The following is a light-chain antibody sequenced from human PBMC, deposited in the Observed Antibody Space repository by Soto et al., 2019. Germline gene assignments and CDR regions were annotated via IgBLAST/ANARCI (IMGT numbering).Light chain of an antibody. CDR2: GVS. CDR1: QSVSINY. V-gene: IGKV3-20*01. Sequence: EIGLTQSPGTLSLSPGERASLSCRASQSVSINYLAWYQQKPGQAPRLLIYGVSSRATGIPDRFSGSGAETDFTLTISRLEPEDSAVYYCQQYGRSPWTFGQGTKV. J-gene: IGKJ1*01. CDR3: QQYGRSPWT.